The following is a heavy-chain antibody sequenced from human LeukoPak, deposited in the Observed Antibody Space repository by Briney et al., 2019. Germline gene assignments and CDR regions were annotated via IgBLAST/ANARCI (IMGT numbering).Heavy chain of an antibody. D-gene: IGHD6-19*01. V-gene: IGHV2-5*01. CDR2: INWNDDK. Sequence: SGPTLVNPTQTLTLTCTFSGFSLRNSGEAVGWIRQPPGKALEWLAVINWNDDKRYRPSLKSRLTITKDTSKNQVVLTMTNMDPVDTATYFCAHRHMPAVPGVFEYWGQGTLVAVSS. J-gene: IGHJ4*02. CDR1: GFSLRNSGEA. CDR3: AHRHMPAVPGVFEY.